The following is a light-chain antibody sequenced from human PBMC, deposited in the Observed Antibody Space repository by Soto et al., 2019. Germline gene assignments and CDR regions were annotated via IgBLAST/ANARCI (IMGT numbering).Light chain of an antibody. CDR3: QQYGSSLIT. V-gene: IGKV3-20*01. CDR2: GAS. CDR1: QSVSSSY. Sequence: ESVLTSSPGTLSLYTGERATLSCRASQSVSSSYLAWYQQKPGQAPRLLIYGASSRATGIPDRFSGSGSGTDFTLTISRLEPEDFAVYYCQQYGSSLITCGQGTRLEIK. J-gene: IGKJ5*01.